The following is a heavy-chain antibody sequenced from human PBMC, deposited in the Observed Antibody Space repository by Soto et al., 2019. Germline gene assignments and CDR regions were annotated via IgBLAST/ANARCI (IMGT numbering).Heavy chain of an antibody. D-gene: IGHD2-2*01. V-gene: IGHV3-48*02. CDR1: GFTFSSYS. J-gene: IGHJ6*02. CDR2: ISSSSSTI. CDR3: ARDLSSLIVVVPAAILGMDV. Sequence: GGSLRLSCAASGFTFSSYSMNWVRQAPGKGLEWVSYISSSSSTIYYADSVKGRFTISRDNAKNSLYLQMNSLRDEDTAVYYCARDLSSLIVVVPAAILGMDVWGQGTTVTV.